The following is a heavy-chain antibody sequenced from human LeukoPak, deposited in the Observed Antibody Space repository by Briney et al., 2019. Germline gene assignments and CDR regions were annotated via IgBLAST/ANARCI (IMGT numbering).Heavy chain of an antibody. V-gene: IGHV4-34*01. Sequence: SETLSLTCAVYGGSFSGYCWSWIRQPPGKGLEWIGEINHSGSTNYNPSLKSRVTISVDTSKNQFSLKLSSVTAADTAVYYCARGGGYSGYKHGGWGQGTLVTVSS. CDR3: ARGGGYSGYKHGG. J-gene: IGHJ4*02. D-gene: IGHD5-12*01. CDR2: INHSGST. CDR1: GGSFSGYC.